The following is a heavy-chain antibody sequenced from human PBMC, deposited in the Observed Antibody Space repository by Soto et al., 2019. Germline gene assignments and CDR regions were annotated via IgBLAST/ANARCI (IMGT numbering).Heavy chain of an antibody. CDR1: GGSFNSFS. J-gene: IGHJ4*02. CDR2: IIPVLGLT. CDR3: ATDKANPYEF. Sequence: QVQLVQSGAELKKPGSSMKVSCKTSGGSFNSFSFTWVRQAPGQGLEWVGRIIPVLGLTAYAQKFQGRITISADKSTSTAYMELSGLTSEDTAVYYCATDKANPYEFWGQGTLVTVSS. D-gene: IGHD3-3*01. V-gene: IGHV1-69*08.